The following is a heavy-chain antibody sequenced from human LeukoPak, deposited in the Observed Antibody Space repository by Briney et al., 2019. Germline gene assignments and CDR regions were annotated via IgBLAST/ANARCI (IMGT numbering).Heavy chain of an antibody. CDR3: ARESYDTLTARYMDV. CDR1: GLTFSRYR. CDR2: ISTCCSYK. V-gene: IGHV3-21*06. J-gene: IGHJ6*03. Sequence: GGALRLSCAASGLTFSRYRMNWVRPAPGKGLEWVSSISTCCSYKYYADSLTGRFTISSENANNSLYLQMNRLRAEGTAVYYCARESYDTLTARYMDVWGKGTTVTVSS. D-gene: IGHD3-9*01.